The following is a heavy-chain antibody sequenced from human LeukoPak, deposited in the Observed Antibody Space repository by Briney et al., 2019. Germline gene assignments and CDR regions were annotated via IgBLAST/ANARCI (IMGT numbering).Heavy chain of an antibody. V-gene: IGHV4-39*07. CDR2: IYYSGST. J-gene: IGHJ4*02. D-gene: IGHD5-24*01. Sequence: SETLSLTCTVSGGSISSSSYYWGWIRQPPGKGLEWIGSIYYSGSTYYNPSLKSRVTISVDTSKNQFSLKLSSVTAADTAVYYCARLSMATGADYWGQGTLGTVSS. CDR3: ARLSMATGADY. CDR1: GGSISSSSYY.